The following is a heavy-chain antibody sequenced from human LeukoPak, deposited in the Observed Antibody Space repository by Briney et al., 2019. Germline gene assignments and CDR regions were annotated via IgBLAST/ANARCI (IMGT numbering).Heavy chain of an antibody. J-gene: IGHJ3*02. D-gene: IGHD3-22*01. CDR2: IYYSGST. CDR3: AREYYYDSSGYYNLRAFDI. CDR1: GGSISSYY. Sequence: SKTLSLTCTVSGGSISSYYWSWIRQPPGKGLEWIGYIYYSGSTNYNPSLKSRVTISVDTSKNQFSLKLSSVTAADTAVYYCAREYYYDSSGYYNLRAFDIWGQGTMVTVSS. V-gene: IGHV4-59*01.